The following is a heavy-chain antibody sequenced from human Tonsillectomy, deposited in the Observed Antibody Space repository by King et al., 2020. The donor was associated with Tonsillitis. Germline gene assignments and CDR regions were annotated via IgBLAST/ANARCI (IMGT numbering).Heavy chain of an antibody. CDR1: GASISNTNW. V-gene: IGHV4-4*02. D-gene: IGHD5-18*01. Sequence: QVQLQESGPGLVKPSGTLSLTCAVSGASISNTNWWTWVRQPPGKGLEWIGEIYHTGDSYNNPSLESRVSILVDKSKNQFSLNLRSVTAADTAVYYCARIGHSYALDFWGQGTLVTVSS. CDR3: ARIGHSYALDF. CDR2: IYHTGDS. J-gene: IGHJ4*02.